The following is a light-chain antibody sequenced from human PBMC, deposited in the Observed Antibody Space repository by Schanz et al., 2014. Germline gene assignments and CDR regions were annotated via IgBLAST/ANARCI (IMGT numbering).Light chain of an antibody. CDR3: SSFTSTNTWV. CDR1: SSDVGGYNY. Sequence: QSALTQPASVSGSPGQSITLSCTGTSSDVGGYNYVSWYQQHPGKAPKLMIYDVNNRPSGVSNRFSGSKSGNTASLTISGLQAEDESDYYCSSFTSTNTWVFGGGTKLTVL. V-gene: IGLV2-14*03. J-gene: IGLJ3*02. CDR2: DVN.